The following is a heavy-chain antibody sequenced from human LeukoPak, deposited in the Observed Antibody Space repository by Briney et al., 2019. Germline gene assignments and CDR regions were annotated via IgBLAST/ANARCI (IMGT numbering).Heavy chain of an antibody. CDR2: ISWDGGST. D-gene: IGHD3-10*01. CDR1: GFTFDDYA. V-gene: IGHV3-43D*03. Sequence: HPGGSLRLSCAASGFTFDDYAMHWVRQAPGKDLEWVSLISWDGGSTYYADSVKGRFTISRDNSKNSLYLQMNSLRAEDTALYYCAKSDYYGSGSYYSKLDYYYSMDVWGQGTTVTVSS. J-gene: IGHJ6*02. CDR3: AKSDYYGSGSYYSKLDYYYSMDV.